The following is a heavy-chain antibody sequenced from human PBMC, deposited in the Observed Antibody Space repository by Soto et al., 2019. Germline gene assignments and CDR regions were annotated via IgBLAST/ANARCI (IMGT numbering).Heavy chain of an antibody. J-gene: IGHJ4*02. V-gene: IGHV4-59*01. CDR2: IYYSGST. CDR3: ARSWGYCFDY. CDR1: GGSISSYY. Sequence: QVQLQESGPGLVKPSETLSLTCTVSGGSISSYYWSWIRQPPGKGLEWIGYIYYSGSTNYNPSLTSRVTISVDTSKDQFSLKLSSVTAADTAVYYCARSWGYCFDYWGQGILVTVSS. D-gene: IGHD3-16*01.